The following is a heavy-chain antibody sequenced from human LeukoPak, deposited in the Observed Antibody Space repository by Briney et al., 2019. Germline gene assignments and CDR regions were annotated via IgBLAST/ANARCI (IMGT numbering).Heavy chain of an antibody. J-gene: IGHJ4*02. Sequence: GGSLRLSCAASGSTFTNYAMSWVRQAPGKGLEWVSAISGTGSSTYYADSVKGRFTVSRDNSRNTLYLQMSSLRAEDTAVYYCAKQAGGSGNFYYYWGQGNMVTVSS. D-gene: IGHD3-10*01. CDR1: GSTFTNYA. CDR2: ISGTGSST. V-gene: IGHV3-23*01. CDR3: AKQAGGSGNFYYY.